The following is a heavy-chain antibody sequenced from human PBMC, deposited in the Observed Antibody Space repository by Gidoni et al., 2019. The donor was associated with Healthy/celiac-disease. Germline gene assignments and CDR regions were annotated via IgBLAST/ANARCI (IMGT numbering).Heavy chain of an antibody. CDR3: ARMGGGRSGYGYYYYGMDV. CDR2: IGTAGDT. J-gene: IGHJ6*02. Sequence: EVQLVESGGGLVQPGGSLRLSCAASGFTFSSSDMHWVRQATGKGLEWVSAIGTAGDTYYPGSVKGRFTISRENAKNSLYLQMNSLRAGDTAVYYCARMGGGRSGYGYYYYGMDVWGQGTTVTVSS. D-gene: IGHD3-22*01. CDR1: GFTFSSSD. V-gene: IGHV3-13*01.